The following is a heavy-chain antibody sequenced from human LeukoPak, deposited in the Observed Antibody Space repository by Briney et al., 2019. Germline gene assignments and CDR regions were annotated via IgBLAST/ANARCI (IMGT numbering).Heavy chain of an antibody. Sequence: RGSLRLSCAASGFTFSSYAMSWGRQAPGKGLEWVSAISGSGGSTYYPDSVKGRFTISRDNSKSTLYLQMNSLRAEDTAVYYCAKDTQPSRRYSYGETNWFDPWGQGTLVTVSS. D-gene: IGHD5-18*01. CDR2: ISGSGGST. J-gene: IGHJ5*02. CDR1: GFTFSSYA. V-gene: IGHV3-23*01. CDR3: AKDTQPSRRYSYGETNWFDP.